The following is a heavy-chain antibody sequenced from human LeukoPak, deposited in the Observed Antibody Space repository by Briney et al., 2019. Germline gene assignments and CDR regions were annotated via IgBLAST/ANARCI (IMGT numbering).Heavy chain of an antibody. CDR3: ARGGYSGSPHYFDY. CDR1: GGSISSGGYY. V-gene: IGHV4-30-2*01. CDR2: IYHSGST. J-gene: IGHJ4*02. D-gene: IGHD5-12*01. Sequence: SGTLSLTCAVSGGSISSGGYYWSWIRQPPGKGLEWIGYIYHSGSTYYNPSLKSRVTISVDRSKNQFSLKLSSVTAADTAVYYCARGGYSGSPHYFDYWGQGTLVTVSS.